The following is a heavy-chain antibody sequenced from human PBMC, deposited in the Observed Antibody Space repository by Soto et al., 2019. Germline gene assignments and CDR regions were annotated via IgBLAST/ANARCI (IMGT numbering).Heavy chain of an antibody. Sequence: QVQLMESGGGVVQPGRSLRLSCAASGFTFSSYGMHWVRQAPGKGLEWVAVIWYDGSNKYYADSVKGRFTISRDNSKNTLYLQMNSLRAEDTAVYYCARESGMYSSSWADAFDIWGQGTMVTVSS. CDR1: GFTFSSYG. J-gene: IGHJ3*02. CDR2: IWYDGSNK. D-gene: IGHD6-13*01. V-gene: IGHV3-33*01. CDR3: ARESGMYSSSWADAFDI.